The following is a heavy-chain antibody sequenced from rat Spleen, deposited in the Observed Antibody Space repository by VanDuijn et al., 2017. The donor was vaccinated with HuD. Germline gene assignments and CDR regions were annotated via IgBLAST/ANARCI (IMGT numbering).Heavy chain of an antibody. CDR1: GFTFSHYD. Sequence: EVQLVESGGGLVQPGRSMKLSCAASGFTFSHYDMAWVRQAPKKGLEWVASTSPGGGNTYYRDSVTGRFTVSRNNAKSTLSLQMDSLRSEDTATFYCVRQDTSGYSNWFTYWGQGTLVTVSS. CDR3: VRQDTSGYSNWFTY. CDR2: TSPGGGNT. D-gene: IGHD4-3*01. V-gene: IGHV5-25*01. J-gene: IGHJ3*01.